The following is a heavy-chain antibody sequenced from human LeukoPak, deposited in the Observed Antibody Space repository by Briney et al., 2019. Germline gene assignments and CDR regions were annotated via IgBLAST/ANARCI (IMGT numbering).Heavy chain of an antibody. CDR1: GFTFSSYA. J-gene: IGHJ4*02. V-gene: IGHV3-23*01. Sequence: PGGSLRLSCAASGFTFSSYAMSWVRQAPGKGLEWVSAISGSCGSTYYADSVKGRFTICRDNSKNTVYLQRNSLRAEDTAVYYCAKGFGSLEGNDKQNPNYFDYWGQGTLVTVSS. CDR2: ISGSCGST. D-gene: IGHD3-16*02. CDR3: AKGFGSLEGNDKQNPNYFDY.